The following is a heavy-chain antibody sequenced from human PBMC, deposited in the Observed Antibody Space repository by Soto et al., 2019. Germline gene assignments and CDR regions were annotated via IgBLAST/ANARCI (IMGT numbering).Heavy chain of an antibody. Sequence: GASVKVSCKASGYTLTSYDVHWVRQATGQGLEWLAWMNLNSGNTGYAQKFQGRVTMTRNTSMSTAYMELRSLRSDDTAVYYCASYGGEGIAEDYRYYGMDVWGQGTTVTVSS. CDR2: MNLNSGNT. CDR1: GYTLTSYD. CDR3: ASYGGEGIAEDYRYYGMDV. J-gene: IGHJ6*02. V-gene: IGHV1-8*01. D-gene: IGHD6-13*01.